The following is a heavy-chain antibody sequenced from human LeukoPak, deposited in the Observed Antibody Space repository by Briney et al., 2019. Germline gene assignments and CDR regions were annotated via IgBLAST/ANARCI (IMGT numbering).Heavy chain of an antibody. Sequence: SPTLFHPTPTLTLTCTFSGFSLTTRGVGVGWIRQPPGKALEWLTTIYWDDDKRYSPSLKSRLNITKDTSKNQVVLTMTNMDPVDTATYYCVTYYDSSGYYPIAYYYYGMDVWGQGTTVTVSS. CDR3: VTYYDSSGYYPIAYYYYGMDV. V-gene: IGHV2-5*02. D-gene: IGHD3-22*01. CDR2: IYWDDDK. J-gene: IGHJ6*02. CDR1: GFSLTTRGVG.